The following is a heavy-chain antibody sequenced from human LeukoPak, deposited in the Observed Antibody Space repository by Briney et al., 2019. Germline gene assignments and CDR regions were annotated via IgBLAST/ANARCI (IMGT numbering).Heavy chain of an antibody. Sequence: GGSLRLSCAASGFTFSDYYMAWIRQAPGKGLEWVSYISRSSSYTTYADCVKGRFTTSRDNDENSLYLQMNSLRAEDTAVYYCARDVYYGSGSYFFDYWGQGTLVTVSS. CDR2: ISRSSSYT. J-gene: IGHJ4*02. CDR1: GFTFSDYY. V-gene: IGHV3-11*05. CDR3: ARDVYYGSGSYFFDY. D-gene: IGHD3-10*01.